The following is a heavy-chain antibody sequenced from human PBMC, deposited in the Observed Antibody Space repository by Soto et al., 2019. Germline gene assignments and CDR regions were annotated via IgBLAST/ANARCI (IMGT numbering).Heavy chain of an antibody. D-gene: IGHD3-10*01. J-gene: IGHJ4*02. V-gene: IGHV4-39*01. CDR1: GGSISSSSYY. CDR2: IYYSGST. CDR3: ARPSGTHPRGSFDY. Sequence: SETLSLTCTVSGGSISSSSYYWGWIRQPPGKGLEWIGSIYYSGSTYYNPSLKSRVTISVDTSKNQFSLKLSSVTAADTAVYYCARPSGTHPRGSFDYWGQGTLVTVSS.